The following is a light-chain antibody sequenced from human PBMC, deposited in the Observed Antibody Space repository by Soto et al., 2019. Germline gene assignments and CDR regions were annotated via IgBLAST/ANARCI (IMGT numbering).Light chain of an antibody. CDR1: LSVSSD. Sequence: EVLMTHSPATLSVSPGDRVTLSCRASLSVSSDLAWYQQKPGQAPTLLIYGASIRATGVPARFSGSGSGTDFTLTIDSLQSEDVADYYCQQYFRWPQWTVGQGTKVDIK. J-gene: IGKJ1*01. CDR3: QQYFRWPQWT. V-gene: IGKV3-15*01. CDR2: GAS.